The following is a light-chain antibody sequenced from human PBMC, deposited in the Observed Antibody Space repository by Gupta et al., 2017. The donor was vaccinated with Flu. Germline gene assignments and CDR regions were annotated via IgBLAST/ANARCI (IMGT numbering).Light chain of an antibody. CDR1: SSDVGGYNY. CDR3: SSYTSSSTLV. CDR2: EVS. Sequence: QSALTQPASVSVSPGQSITISCTGTSSDVGGYNYVSWYQQHPGKAPKLMIYEVSNRPSGVSDRFSGSKSGNTASLTISELQAEDEADYYCSSYTSSSTLVFGGGTKLTVL. V-gene: IGLV2-14*01. J-gene: IGLJ3*02.